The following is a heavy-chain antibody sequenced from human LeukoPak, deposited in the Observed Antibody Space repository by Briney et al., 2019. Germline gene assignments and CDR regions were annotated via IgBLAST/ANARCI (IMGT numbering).Heavy chain of an antibody. V-gene: IGHV3-74*01. J-gene: IGHJ1*01. CDR2: IKSDGST. Sequence: GGSLRLSCAASGFTFSSYWMHWVRQAPGKGLVWVPRIKSDGSTNYADSVKGRFTISRGNAKNTVSLQMNSLRAEDTGVYYCARAPSEIGGYYPEYFRHWGQGTLVTVSS. CDR3: ARAPSEIGGYYPEYFRH. CDR1: GFTFSSYW. D-gene: IGHD3-22*01.